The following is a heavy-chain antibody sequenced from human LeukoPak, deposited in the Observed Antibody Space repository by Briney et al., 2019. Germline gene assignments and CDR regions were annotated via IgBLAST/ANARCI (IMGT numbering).Heavy chain of an antibody. CDR3: ARHVVAVGFDY. J-gene: IGHJ4*02. V-gene: IGHV3-23*01. D-gene: IGHD3-22*01. CDR2: ISDSGANT. Sequence: GRSLRLSCAASGFTFSSYSMSWVRQAPGKGLEWVSIISDSGANTYYADSVKGRFTISRDNAKNSLCLQMNSLRAEDTAVYYCARHVVAVGFDYWGQGTLVTVSS. CDR1: GFTFSSYS.